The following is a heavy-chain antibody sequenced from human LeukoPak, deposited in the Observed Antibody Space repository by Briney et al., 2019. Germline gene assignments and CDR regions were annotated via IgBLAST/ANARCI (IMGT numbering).Heavy chain of an antibody. D-gene: IGHD2-21*02. V-gene: IGHV3-23*01. J-gene: IGHJ4*02. CDR2: IRGTGDTT. CDR3: AKDWMDGGDCSSSNCIDQ. Sequence: GGSLRLSFSASGFTFSNYAITSGRQAPGKGLELVSSIRGTGDTTHYADSVEGRFTISRDNSRNTLYLQMSRLRTEDTAVYYCAKDWMDGGDCSSSNCIDQWGQGTLVTVSS. CDR1: GFTFSNYA.